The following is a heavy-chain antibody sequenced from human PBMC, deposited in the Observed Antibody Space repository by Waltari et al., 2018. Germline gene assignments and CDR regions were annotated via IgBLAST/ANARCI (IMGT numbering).Heavy chain of an antibody. CDR3: ARLGGGNSADY. CDR2: IIPIFGTA. Sequence: QVQLVQSGAEVKKPGSSVKVSCKASGGTFSSSASSWGRQAPGPGLEWRGGIIPIFGTANYAQKFQGRVTITTDESTSTAYMELSSLRSEDTAVYYCARLGGGNSADYWGQGTLVTVSS. CDR1: GGTFSSSA. V-gene: IGHV1-69*05. J-gene: IGHJ4*02. D-gene: IGHD2-21*02.